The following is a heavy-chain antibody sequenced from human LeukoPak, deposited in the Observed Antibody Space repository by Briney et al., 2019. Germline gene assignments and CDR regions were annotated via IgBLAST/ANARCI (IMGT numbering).Heavy chain of an antibody. D-gene: IGHD3-10*01. CDR3: ARDLLVRGVIAAFDI. Sequence: GGSLRLSCAGSGFTFSSHSMNWVRQAPGKGLEWVSSISTSSSYIYYADSVKGRLTISRDNAKNSLYLQLNSLRAEDTAVYYCARDLLVRGVIAAFDIWGQGTMVTVSS. CDR2: ISTSSSYI. V-gene: IGHV3-21*01. J-gene: IGHJ3*02. CDR1: GFTFSSHS.